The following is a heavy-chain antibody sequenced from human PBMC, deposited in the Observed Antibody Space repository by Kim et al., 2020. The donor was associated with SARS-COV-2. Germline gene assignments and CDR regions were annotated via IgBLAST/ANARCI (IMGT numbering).Heavy chain of an antibody. CDR1: GFTFSSYS. D-gene: IGHD1-26*01. CDR3: ARSRGSYLPTDY. J-gene: IGHJ4*02. Sequence: GGSLRLSCAASGFTFSSYSMNWVRQAPGKGLEWVSSISSSSSYIYYADSVKGRFTISRDNAKNSLYLQMNSLRAEDTAVYYCARSRGSYLPTDYWGQGTLVTVSS. V-gene: IGHV3-21*01. CDR2: ISSSSSYI.